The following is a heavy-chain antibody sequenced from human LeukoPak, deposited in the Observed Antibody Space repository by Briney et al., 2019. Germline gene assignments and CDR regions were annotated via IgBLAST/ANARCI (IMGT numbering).Heavy chain of an antibody. V-gene: IGHV4-38-2*02. D-gene: IGHD6-19*01. CDR1: GYSISSGYY. J-gene: IGHJ4*02. CDR2: INYSGIT. Sequence: PSETLSLTCTVSGYSISSGYYWGWIRQPPGKGLEWIGSINYSGITYYNPSLKSRVTISVDTSKNQFSLKLSSVTAADTAVYYCARNIAVAGSGVDYWGQGTLVTVSS. CDR3: ARNIAVAGSGVDY.